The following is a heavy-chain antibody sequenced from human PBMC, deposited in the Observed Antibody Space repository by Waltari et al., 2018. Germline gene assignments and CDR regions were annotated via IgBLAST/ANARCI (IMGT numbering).Heavy chain of an antibody. CDR1: GFTFKSNS. V-gene: IGHV3-23*01. D-gene: IGHD6-13*01. CDR2: VGSDGRK. J-gene: IGHJ5*02. Sequence: EVRLLESGGGLVQPGESLRLSCVASGFTFKSNSMHRVRQVQGQGLEWVSAVGSDGRKYYADSVKGRFTISKDTSKNTLYLQMNSLRAEDTAVYYCAREVWQQLVKMVGWFDPWGQGTLVTVSS. CDR3: AREVWQQLVKMVGWFDP.